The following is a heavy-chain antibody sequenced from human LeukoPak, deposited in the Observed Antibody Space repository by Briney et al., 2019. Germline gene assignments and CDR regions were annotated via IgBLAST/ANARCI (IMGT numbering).Heavy chain of an antibody. CDR2: ISTSGGST. J-gene: IGHJ4*02. CDR1: GFTFSSYD. V-gene: IGHV3-23*01. CDR3: AKEGSGWYYVDH. Sequence: GGSLRLSCAAPGFTFSSYDMNWVRQAPGKGLEWVSIISTSGGSTHYADSVKGRFTSSRDNSKNTLYLQMNSLRAEDTAVYYCAKEGSGWYYVDHWGQGTLVTVSS. D-gene: IGHD6-19*01.